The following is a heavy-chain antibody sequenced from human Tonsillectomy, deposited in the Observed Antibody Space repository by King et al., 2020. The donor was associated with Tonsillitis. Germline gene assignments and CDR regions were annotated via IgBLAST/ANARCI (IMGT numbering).Heavy chain of an antibody. CDR2: IYYSGST. Sequence: QLQESGPGLVKPSETLSLTCTVSGGSISHYYWSWIRQPPGKGLEWIGYIYYSGSTYYNPSLKSRVTISVDTSKNQVSLKLTSVTAADTAVYYCAKEGEAIMAPSNVAFDVWGQGTMVTVSS. CDR1: GGSISHYY. J-gene: IGHJ3*01. V-gene: IGHV4-59*01. CDR3: AKEGEAIMAPSNVAFDV. D-gene: IGHD5-12*01.